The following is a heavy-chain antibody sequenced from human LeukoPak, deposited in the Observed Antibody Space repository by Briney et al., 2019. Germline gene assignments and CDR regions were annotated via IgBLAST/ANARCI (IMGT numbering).Heavy chain of an antibody. J-gene: IGHJ4*02. CDR1: GFTFSSYG. Sequence: GGSLRLSCAASGFTFSSYGMHWVRQAPGKGLEWVAVISYDGSNKYYADSVKGRFTISRDNSKNTLYLQMNSLRAEDTAVYYCARTKDDGYSSTFDYWGQGTLVTVSS. D-gene: IGHD5-18*01. CDR3: ARTKDDGYSSTFDY. V-gene: IGHV3-30*03. CDR2: ISYDGSNK.